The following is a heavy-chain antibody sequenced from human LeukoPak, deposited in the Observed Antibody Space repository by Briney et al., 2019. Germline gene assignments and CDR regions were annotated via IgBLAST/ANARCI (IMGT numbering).Heavy chain of an antibody. CDR3: ARVGYSYGYLDY. J-gene: IGHJ4*02. CDR1: GGSLSSYY. Sequence: PSETLSLTCTVSGGSLSSYYWSWIGQPPGKGLEGDGYIYYSGSTNYNPSLKGRVTISVDTSKNQFSLKLSSVTAADTAVYYCARVGYSYGYLDYWGQGTLVTVSS. V-gene: IGHV4-59*01. D-gene: IGHD5-18*01. CDR2: IYYSGST.